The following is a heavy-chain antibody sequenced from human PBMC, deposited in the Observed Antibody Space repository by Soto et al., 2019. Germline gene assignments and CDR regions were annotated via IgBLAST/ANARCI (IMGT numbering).Heavy chain of an antibody. D-gene: IGHD2-21*02. CDR1: GGSINTYNPF. CDR2: IHYGGNA. CDR3: ARVNVTLDL. V-gene: IGHV4-39*01. J-gene: IGHJ4*02. Sequence: SETLSLTCTVSGGSINTYNPFWAWVRQPPGKGLEWIASIHYGGNAYYSPSLTTRVTISRDTSKNRVSLELRSVTAADTAVYYCARVNVTLDLWGQGTLVTVSS.